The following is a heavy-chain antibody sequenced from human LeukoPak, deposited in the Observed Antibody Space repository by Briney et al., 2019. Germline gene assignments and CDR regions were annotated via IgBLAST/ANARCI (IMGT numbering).Heavy chain of an antibody. J-gene: IGHJ5*02. CDR3: ARAPSGLYNWFDP. CDR1: GGTFSSYA. CDR2: MNPNSGST. Sequence: EASVKVSCNASGGTFSSYAISWVRQAPGQGLEWMGWMNPNSGSTGYAQKFQGRVTITRDTSINTAYMELSSLRSEDTAVYYCARAPSGLYNWFDPWGQGTLVTVSS. V-gene: IGHV1-8*03. D-gene: IGHD3-16*01.